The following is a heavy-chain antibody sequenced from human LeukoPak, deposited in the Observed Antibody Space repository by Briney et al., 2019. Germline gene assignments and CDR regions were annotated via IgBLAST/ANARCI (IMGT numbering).Heavy chain of an antibody. CDR3: AKQVYGDYEENGMDG. CDR1: GFTFSTSA. CDR2: ISNDEKNK. Sequence: GGSLILSCVASGFTFSTSAMHWVRQAPGKGLEWVALISNDEKNKYYLDSVKGRFTISRDNSKNTLYLQMNSLRFDDTAVYYCAKQVYGDYEENGMDGWGQGTTVTVSS. V-gene: IGHV3-30*18. D-gene: IGHD4-17*01. J-gene: IGHJ6*02.